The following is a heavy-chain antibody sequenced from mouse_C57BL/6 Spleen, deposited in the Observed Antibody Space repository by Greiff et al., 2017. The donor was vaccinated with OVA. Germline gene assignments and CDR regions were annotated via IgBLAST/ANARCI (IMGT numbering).Heavy chain of an antibody. V-gene: IGHV1-76*01. D-gene: IGHD2-4*01. Sequence: QVQLKESGAELVRPGASVKLSCKASGYTFTDYYINWVKQRPGQGLEWIARIYPGSGNTYYNEKFKGKATLTAEKSSSTAYMQLSSLTSEDSAVYFCATKGYDYDGDAMDYWGQGTSVTVSS. CDR3: ATKGYDYDGDAMDY. CDR1: GYTFTDYY. J-gene: IGHJ4*01. CDR2: IYPGSGNT.